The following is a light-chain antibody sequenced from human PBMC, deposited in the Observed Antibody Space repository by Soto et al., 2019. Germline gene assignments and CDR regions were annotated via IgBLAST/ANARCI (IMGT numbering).Light chain of an antibody. V-gene: IGKV1-5*01. CDR2: DVS. Sequence: DIQMTQSPSSLSASVGDRVTITCRASQNIGRWLAWYQQKSGKAPKLMIYDVSTLISGVPSRFSGSGSGTEFTLTITSLQTDDFTTYYCQQYNLHSPATFGPGTLVEIK. J-gene: IGKJ1*01. CDR3: QQYNLHSPAT. CDR1: QNIGRW.